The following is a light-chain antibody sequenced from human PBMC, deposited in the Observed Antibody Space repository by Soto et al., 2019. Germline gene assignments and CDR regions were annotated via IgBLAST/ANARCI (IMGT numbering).Light chain of an antibody. V-gene: IGKV3-20*01. CDR1: QSVRSSY. CDR2: GAS. CDR3: QQYGSSPIT. J-gene: IGKJ1*01. Sequence: ENVLTQSPGTLSLSPGERATLSCRASQSVRSSYLAWYQQKPGQAPRLLIYGASSSATGIPDRFRGSGSRTDFTLTISRLEPEDVAVYYCQQYGSSPITFGQGTKLDIK.